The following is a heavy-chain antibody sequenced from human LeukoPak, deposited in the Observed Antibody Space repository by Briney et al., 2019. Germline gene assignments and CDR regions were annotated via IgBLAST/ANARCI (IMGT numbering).Heavy chain of an antibody. Sequence: SSETLSLTCAVYGGSFSGYYWSWIRQPPGKGLEWIGEINHSGSTNYNPSLKSQVTISVDTSKNQFSLKLSSVTAADTAVYYCATSPVGAFDIWGQGTMVTVSS. CDR3: ATSPVGAFDI. D-gene: IGHD2-2*01. J-gene: IGHJ3*02. CDR1: GGSFSGYY. V-gene: IGHV4-34*01. CDR2: INHSGST.